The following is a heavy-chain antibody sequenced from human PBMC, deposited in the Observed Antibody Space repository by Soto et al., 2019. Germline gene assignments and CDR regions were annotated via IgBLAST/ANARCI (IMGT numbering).Heavy chain of an antibody. V-gene: IGHV3-30*18. Sequence: GGSLRLSCAASGLTFRSYGMHWVRQAPGKGLVLVAVVSYDGSNKYYADSVKGRFTISRDNSKNTLYLQMNSLRAEDTAVYYCAKILRVGLVRDYYYGMDVWGQGTTVTVSS. D-gene: IGHD6-19*01. J-gene: IGHJ6*02. CDR2: VSYDGSNK. CDR3: AKILRVGLVRDYYYGMDV. CDR1: GLTFRSYG.